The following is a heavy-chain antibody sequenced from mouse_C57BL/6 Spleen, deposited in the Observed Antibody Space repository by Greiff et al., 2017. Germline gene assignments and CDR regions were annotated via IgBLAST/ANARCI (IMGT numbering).Heavy chain of an antibody. CDR2: ISDGGSYT. J-gene: IGHJ2*01. V-gene: IGHV5-4*01. D-gene: IGHD1-1*01. CDR1: GFTFSSYA. CDR3: ARDGGTTGVVYCDY. Sequence: EVKLVESGGGLVKPGGSLKLSCAASGFTFSSYAMSWVRQTPEKRLEWVATISDGGSYTYYPDNVKGRFTISRDNAKNNLYLQMSHLKSEDTAMYYCARDGGTTGVVYCDYWGQGTTLTVSS.